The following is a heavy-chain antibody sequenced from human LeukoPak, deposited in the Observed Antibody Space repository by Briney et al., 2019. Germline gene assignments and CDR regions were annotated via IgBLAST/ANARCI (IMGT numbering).Heavy chain of an antibody. J-gene: IGHJ4*02. V-gene: IGHV4-59*01. CDR3: AAGDSSSWYDY. CDR1: GGSISSYY. CDR2: IYYSGST. D-gene: IGHD6-13*01. Sequence: SETLSFTCTVSGGSISSYYWTWIRQPPGKGLEWIGNIYYSGSTNYNPSLKSRVTISVDTSKNQFSLKVSSATAADTAMYYCAAGDSSSWYDYWGQGTLVTVSS.